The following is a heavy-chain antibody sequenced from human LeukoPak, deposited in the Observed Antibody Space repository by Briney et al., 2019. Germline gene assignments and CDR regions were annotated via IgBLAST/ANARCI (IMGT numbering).Heavy chain of an antibody. V-gene: IGHV3-23*01. CDR1: GFTFSSYA. Sequence: TGGSLRLSCAVSGFTFSSYAMSWVRQPPGKGLEWVSVISGGGGSTYYADSVKGRFTISRDNSKNTLYLQMNSLRAEDTAAYYCAKQSILITGRDGALNIWGQGTMVIVSS. CDR2: ISGGGGST. J-gene: IGHJ3*02. D-gene: IGHD3-16*01. CDR3: AKQSILITGRDGALNI.